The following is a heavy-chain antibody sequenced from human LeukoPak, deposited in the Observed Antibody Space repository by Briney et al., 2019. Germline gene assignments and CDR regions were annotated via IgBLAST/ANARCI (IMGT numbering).Heavy chain of an antibody. D-gene: IGHD3-22*01. CDR3: ARLTHSYYSDTSGYYPYYYMDV. V-gene: IGHV4-39*01. CDR2: IYYSGSA. J-gene: IGHJ6*03. Sequence: SETLSLTCTVSGGSISSSPYYWGWIRQPPGKGLEWIGNIYYSGSAYYNPSLKTRVTISVDTSKNQFSLRLSSVTAADTAVYYCARLTHSYYSDTSGYYPYYYMDVWGKGTRVTVSS. CDR1: GGSISSSPYY.